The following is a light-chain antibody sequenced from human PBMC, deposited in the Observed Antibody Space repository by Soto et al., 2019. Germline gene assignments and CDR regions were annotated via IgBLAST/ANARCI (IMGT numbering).Light chain of an antibody. CDR2: GAS. CDR1: QSVSRY. J-gene: IGKJ1*01. Sequence: EIVLTQSPGTLSLSPGERATLSCRASQSVSRYLVWYQHKPAQAPRLLIYGASTRATGIPDRFSGSASGTDFTLTTSRLEPEDFAVYYCQQYGPAPWTFGQGTKVDIK. V-gene: IGKV3-20*01. CDR3: QQYGPAPWT.